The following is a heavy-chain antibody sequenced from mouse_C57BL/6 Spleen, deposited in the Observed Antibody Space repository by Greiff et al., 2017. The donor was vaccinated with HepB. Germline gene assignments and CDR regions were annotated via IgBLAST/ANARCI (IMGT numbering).Heavy chain of an antibody. CDR3: ARYWLYYYGSGGRYAMDY. V-gene: IGHV2-2*01. CDR2: IWSGGST. Sequence: QVQLQQSGPGLVQPSQSLSITCTVSGFSFTSYGVHWVRQSPGKGLEWLGVIWSGGSTDYNAAFISRLSISKDNSECQVFFKMYSLQADDTAIYYCARYWLYYYGSGGRYAMDYWGQGTSVTVSS. CDR1: GFSFTSYG. J-gene: IGHJ4*01. D-gene: IGHD1-1*01.